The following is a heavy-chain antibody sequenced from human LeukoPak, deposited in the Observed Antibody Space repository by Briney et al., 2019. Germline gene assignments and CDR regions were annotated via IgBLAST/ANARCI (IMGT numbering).Heavy chain of an antibody. CDR3: ARDLTTTYAFDI. CDR2: IYYSGST. J-gene: IGHJ3*02. D-gene: IGHD1-1*01. CDR1: GGSISSYC. V-gene: IGHV4-59*01. Sequence: PETLSLTCTVSGGSISSYCWSRIRQPPGKGLEWIGYIYYSGSTNYNPSLKSRVTISVDTSKNQFSLKLSSVTAADTAVYYCARDLTTTYAFDIWGQGTMVTASS.